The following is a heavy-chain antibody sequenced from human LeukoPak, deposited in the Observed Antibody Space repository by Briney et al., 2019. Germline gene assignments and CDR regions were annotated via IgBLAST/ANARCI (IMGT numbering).Heavy chain of an antibody. CDR3: AKDSAYCSSTSCYFDY. CDR2: ISYDGDYK. J-gene: IGHJ4*02. V-gene: IGHV3-30*18. Sequence: GGSLRLSCAASAFTFSSYGMHWVRQAPGKGLEWLAVISYDGDYKYYADSVKGRFTISRDNSKNTLYLQMNSLRVEDTAVYYCAKDSAYCSSTSCYFDYWGQGTLVTVSS. CDR1: AFTFSSYG. D-gene: IGHD2-2*01.